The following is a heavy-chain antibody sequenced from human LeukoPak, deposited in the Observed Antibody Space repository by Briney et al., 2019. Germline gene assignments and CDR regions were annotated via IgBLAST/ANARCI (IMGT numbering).Heavy chain of an antibody. CDR1: GYTLTELS. Sequence: SCKVSGYTLTELSMHWVRQAPGKGLEWVAVISYDGSSKYYADSVKGRFTISRDNSKNTLYLQMNSLRAEDTAVYYCAGDFRGVDYWGQGTLVTVSS. J-gene: IGHJ4*02. V-gene: IGHV3-30*04. D-gene: IGHD3-10*01. CDR3: AGDFRGVDY. CDR2: ISYDGSSK.